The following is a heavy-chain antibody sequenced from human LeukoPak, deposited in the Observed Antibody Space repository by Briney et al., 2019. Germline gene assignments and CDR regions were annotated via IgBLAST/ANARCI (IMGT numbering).Heavy chain of an antibody. CDR3: AKDPVHTYSSGWYLGDY. CDR2: IRYDGSNK. D-gene: IGHD6-19*01. CDR1: GFTFSHYG. Sequence: PGGSLRLSCAASGFTFSHYGMHWVRQAPGKGLEWVAFIRYDGSNKYYADSVKGRFTISRDNSKNTLYLQMNSLRAEDTAVYYCAKDPVHTYSSGWYLGDYWGQGTLVTVSS. J-gene: IGHJ4*02. V-gene: IGHV3-30*02.